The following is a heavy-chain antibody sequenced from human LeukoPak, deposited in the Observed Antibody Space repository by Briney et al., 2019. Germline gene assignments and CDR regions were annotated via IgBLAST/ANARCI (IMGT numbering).Heavy chain of an antibody. D-gene: IGHD6-19*01. CDR3: ARRNSGWEYYFDY. Sequence: GGSLRLSCVASGFTFSSYWMSWVRQAPGKGLEWVVNIKQDGSEKYYVDSVKGRFTISRDNAKNSLYLQMNSLRAEDTAVYYCARRNSGWEYYFDYWGQGTLVTVSS. CDR2: IKQDGSEK. J-gene: IGHJ4*02. CDR1: GFTFSSYW. V-gene: IGHV3-7*01.